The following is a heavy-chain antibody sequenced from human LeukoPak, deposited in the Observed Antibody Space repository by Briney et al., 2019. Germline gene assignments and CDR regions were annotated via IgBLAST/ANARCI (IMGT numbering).Heavy chain of an antibody. CDR3: ARDKIWEWPFDY. V-gene: IGHV4-38-2*02. D-gene: IGHD3-3*01. Sequence: SETLSLTCTVSGYSISSGFYWGWIRQPPGKGLEWIGSIYHNGSTYYNPSLKSRVTISVDTSKNHFSLKLNSVTAADTAVYYCARDKIWEWPFDYWGQGTLVTVSS. CDR2: IYHNGST. CDR1: GYSISSGFY. J-gene: IGHJ4*02.